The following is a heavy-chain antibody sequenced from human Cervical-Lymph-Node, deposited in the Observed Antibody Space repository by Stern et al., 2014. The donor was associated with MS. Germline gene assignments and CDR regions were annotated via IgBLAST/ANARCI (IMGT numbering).Heavy chain of an antibody. Sequence: QLQLQESGPGLVKPSETLSLTCTVSGGSVSSGSYYWSWIRQPPGKGLEWIGYIYYSGSTNYNPSLKSRVTISVDTSKNQFALKLSSVTAADTAVYYCARGGTVTSFDYWGQGTLVTVSS. CDR1: GGSVSSGSYY. D-gene: IGHD4-17*01. CDR2: IYYSGST. V-gene: IGHV4-61*01. J-gene: IGHJ4*02. CDR3: ARGGTVTSFDY.